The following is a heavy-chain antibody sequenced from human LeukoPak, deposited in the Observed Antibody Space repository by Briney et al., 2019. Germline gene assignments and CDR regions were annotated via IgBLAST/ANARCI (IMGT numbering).Heavy chain of an antibody. D-gene: IGHD3-3*01. V-gene: IGHV4-39*01. J-gene: IGHJ4*02. CDR2: IYYSGST. CDR1: GGSISSSSYY. CDR3: AVLSITIFGVVNYFDY. Sequence: SETLSLTCTVSGGSISSSSYYWGWIRQPPGTGLQWIGSIYYSGSTYYNPSLKSRVTISVDTSKNQFSLKLSSVTAADTAVYYCAVLSITIFGVVNYFDYWGQGTLVTVSS.